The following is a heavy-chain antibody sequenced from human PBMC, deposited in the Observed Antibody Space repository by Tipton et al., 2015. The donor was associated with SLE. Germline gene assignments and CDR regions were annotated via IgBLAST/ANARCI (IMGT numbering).Heavy chain of an antibody. CDR3: GRAAGYSYGYNYYYIDV. CDR2: MYDTGST. Sequence: TLSLTCTVSGGSIRSSSYYWGWIRQPPGKGLEWIGYMYDTGSTSYSPSLKSRVTISVDTSKNQFSLKLSSVTAADTAVYYCGRAAGYSYGYNYYYIDVWGKETTLTVSS. V-gene: IGHV4-61*05. D-gene: IGHD5-18*01. J-gene: IGHJ6*03. CDR1: GGSIRSSSYY.